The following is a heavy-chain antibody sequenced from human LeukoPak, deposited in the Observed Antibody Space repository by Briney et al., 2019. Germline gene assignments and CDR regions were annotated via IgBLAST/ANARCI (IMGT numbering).Heavy chain of an antibody. J-gene: IGHJ4*02. D-gene: IGHD1-1*01. Sequence: PGGSLRLSCAASGFTVSSNYMSWVRQAPGKGLEWVSVIYSGGSTYYADSVKGRFTISRDNSKNTLYLQMNSLRAEDTAVYYCASAHWLPGLYYFDYWGQGTLVTVSS. CDR1: GFTVSSNY. CDR3: ASAHWLPGLYYFDY. V-gene: IGHV3-53*01. CDR2: IYSGGST.